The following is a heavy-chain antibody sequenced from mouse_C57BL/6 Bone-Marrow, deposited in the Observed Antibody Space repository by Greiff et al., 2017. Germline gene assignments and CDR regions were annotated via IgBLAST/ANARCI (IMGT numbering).Heavy chain of an antibody. CDR2: ICWSEDK. CDR1: GFSLSTYGMG. V-gene: IGHV8-8*01. Sequence: QVQLKESGPGLLQPSQTLSLTCSFSGFSLSTYGMGVGWIRQPSGKGLEWLAHICWSEDKYYNPALKSRLTIAKETSKIQIILKSANVDTADTATCDCARIGRMDYWGQGTSVTVSA. J-gene: IGHJ4*01. CDR3: ARIGRMDY.